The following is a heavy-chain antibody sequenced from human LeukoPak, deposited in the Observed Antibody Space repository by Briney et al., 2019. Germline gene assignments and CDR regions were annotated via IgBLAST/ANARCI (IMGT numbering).Heavy chain of an antibody. Sequence: PGRSLRLSCAASGFPLSRFGMHWVRQAPDKGLEWVATIWFEGSNKFYTDSVKGRFIISRDDSKNTLYLQVNSLRVEDTAVYYSARDRGVGTNAFDMWGQGTMVTV. D-gene: IGHD3-10*01. J-gene: IGHJ3*02. CDR2: IWFEGSNK. CDR1: GFPLSRFG. CDR3: ARDRGVGTNAFDM. V-gene: IGHV3-33*08.